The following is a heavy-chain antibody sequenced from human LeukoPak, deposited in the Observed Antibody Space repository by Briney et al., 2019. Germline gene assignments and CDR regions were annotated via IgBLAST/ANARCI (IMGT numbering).Heavy chain of an antibody. D-gene: IGHD3-22*01. CDR1: ADSSSCVH. Sequence: AEPLSLTCSVSADSSSCVHWSWIGQAPGKGTEWTGYIFYSGSSNYSPSLKSRGSMSLGTSRNQFSLKLSSVSAADTAVYYCAREYQYYDTRGYYYFDYWGQGTLVTVSS. CDR2: IFYSGSS. V-gene: IGHV4-59*01. CDR3: AREYQYYDTRGYYYFDY. J-gene: IGHJ4*02.